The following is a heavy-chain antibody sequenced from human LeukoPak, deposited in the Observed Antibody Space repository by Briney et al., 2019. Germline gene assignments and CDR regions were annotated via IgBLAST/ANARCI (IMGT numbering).Heavy chain of an antibody. D-gene: IGHD3-22*01. CDR3: ARPYYDSSAPPYDY. CDR2: ISGYNGNT. V-gene: IGHV1-18*01. J-gene: IGHJ4*02. CDR1: GYTFTSYG. Sequence: ASVKVSCKASGYTFTSYGISWVRQAPGQGLEWMGWISGYNGNTNYAQKLQGRVTMTTDTSTSTAYMELRSLRSDDTAVYYCARPYYDSSAPPYDYWGQGTLVTVSS.